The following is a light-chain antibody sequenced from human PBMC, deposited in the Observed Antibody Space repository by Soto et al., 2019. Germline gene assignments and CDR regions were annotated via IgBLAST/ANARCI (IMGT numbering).Light chain of an antibody. CDR1: SSDVGGYNY. CDR2: DVS. V-gene: IGLV2-14*01. Sequence: QSVLTQPASVSGSPGQSIIISCTGTSSDVGGYNYVSWYQQYPGKAPKLMIYDVSNRPSGVSNRFSGSKSGNTASLTISGLQPEDEGDYYCSSYTTSSTGLVFGGGTKLTVL. CDR3: SSYTTSSTGLV. J-gene: IGLJ2*01.